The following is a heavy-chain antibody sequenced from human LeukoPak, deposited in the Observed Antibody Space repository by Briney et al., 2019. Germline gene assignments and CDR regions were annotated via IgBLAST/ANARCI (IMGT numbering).Heavy chain of an antibody. CDR3: ARGRGNYYGSGSYSPFDY. CDR2: ISADNGNT. V-gene: IGHV1-18*01. D-gene: IGHD3-10*01. Sequence: GAAVKVSCKASGYTFTSYGISWVRQAPGQGLEWMGWISADNGNTTYAQKLQGRVTMTTDTSTSTAYMELRSLRSDDTAVYYCARGRGNYYGSGSYSPFDYWGQGTLVTVSS. CDR1: GYTFTSYG. J-gene: IGHJ4*02.